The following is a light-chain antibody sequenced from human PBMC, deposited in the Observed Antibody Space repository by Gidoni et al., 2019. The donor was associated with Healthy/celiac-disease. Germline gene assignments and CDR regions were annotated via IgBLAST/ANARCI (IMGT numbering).Light chain of an antibody. CDR1: QSISSY. CDR3: YQRYSTQLP. V-gene: IGKV1-39*01. CDR2: AAS. Sequence: DIQVTQAPSSLSASVGDRVTITGRASQSISSYLNWYQQKPGQAPTLLLDAASSLQSGVPSRFSCSGSGTDFALTLSSLQPEAFASSYCYQRYSTQLPFGGGTKVEIK. J-gene: IGKJ4*01.